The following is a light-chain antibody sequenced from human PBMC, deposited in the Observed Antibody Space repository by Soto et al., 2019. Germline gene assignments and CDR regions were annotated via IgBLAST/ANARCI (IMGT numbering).Light chain of an antibody. J-gene: IGLJ1*01. CDR2: EVT. CDR3: CSFTSGNTAYV. Sequence: QSVLTQPGSVSGSPGQSSTISCTGTSSDVGGYNYVSWYQQHPGKAPKLMIYEVTNRPSGVSSRFSGSKSGNTASLTISGLQAEDEADYYCCSFTSGNTAYVFGTGTKITVL. CDR1: SSDVGGYNY. V-gene: IGLV2-14*01.